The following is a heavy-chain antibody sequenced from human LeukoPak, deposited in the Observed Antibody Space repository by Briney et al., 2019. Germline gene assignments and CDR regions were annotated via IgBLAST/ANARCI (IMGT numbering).Heavy chain of an antibody. V-gene: IGHV4-59*01. CDR1: GGSISSYY. CDR3: ARAGGGYSYDY. CDR2: IDYSGSA. J-gene: IGHJ4*02. Sequence: SETLSLTCTVSGGSISSYYWSWIRQPPGTGLEWIGYIDYSGSANYNPSLKSRVTISVDMSKSQFSLRLSSVTAADTALYYCARAGGGYSYDYWGQGTLVTVSS. D-gene: IGHD5-18*01.